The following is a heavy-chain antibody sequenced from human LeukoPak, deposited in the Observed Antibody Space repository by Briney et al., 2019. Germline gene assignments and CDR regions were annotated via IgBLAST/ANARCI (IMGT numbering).Heavy chain of an antibody. J-gene: IGHJ4*02. CDR3: ARSSSWYDGDY. D-gene: IGHD6-13*01. Sequence: PSETLSLTCTVSGGSISSSSYYWGWIRQPPGKGLEWIGSIYYSGSTYYNPSLKSRVTISVDTSKNQFSLKLSSVTAADTAVYYCARSSSWYDGDYWGQGTLVTVSS. CDR1: GGSISSSSYY. V-gene: IGHV4-39*01. CDR2: IYYSGST.